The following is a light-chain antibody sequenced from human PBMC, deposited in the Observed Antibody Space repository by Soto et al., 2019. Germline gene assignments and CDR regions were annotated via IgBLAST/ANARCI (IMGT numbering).Light chain of an antibody. CDR1: QGIGDD. Sequence: QMTQSPSSLSASVGDTVTISCRASQGIGDDLGWHQQKPGEAPRRLIYGASILPSGVPSRFSGSGSGTEFTLTISGLQPEDCATYFCLEHNTYPFSFGGGTKVEIK. V-gene: IGKV1-17*01. CDR2: GAS. CDR3: LEHNTYPFS. J-gene: IGKJ4*01.